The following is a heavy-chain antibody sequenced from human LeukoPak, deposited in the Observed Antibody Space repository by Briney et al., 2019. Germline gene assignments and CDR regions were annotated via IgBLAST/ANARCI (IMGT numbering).Heavy chain of an antibody. Sequence: ASVKVSCKASGYTFTSYDINWVRQATGQGLEWMGWMSANSGNTGYAQKFQGRVTMTRNTSISTAYMELSSLRSEDTAVYYCARPGYYYYYMDVWGKGTTVTVSS. V-gene: IGHV1-8*01. CDR3: ARPGYYYYYMDV. CDR1: GYTFTSYD. J-gene: IGHJ6*03. CDR2: MSANSGNT.